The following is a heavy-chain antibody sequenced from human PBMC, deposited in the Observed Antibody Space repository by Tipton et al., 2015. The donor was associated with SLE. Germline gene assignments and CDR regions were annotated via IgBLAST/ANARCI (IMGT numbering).Heavy chain of an antibody. CDR3: AGYYDFSSAYLTF. CDR2: TYTSGST. Sequence: TLSLTCTVSGVSISSGNYYWSWIRQPAGKGLEWIGRTYTSGSTKYNPSLKSRVTISSDTSKNQVSLKLTSVSAADTAVYYCAGYYDFSSAYLTFWGQGSWSPSPQ. J-gene: IGHJ4*02. CDR1: GVSISSGNYY. D-gene: IGHD3-3*01. V-gene: IGHV4-61*02.